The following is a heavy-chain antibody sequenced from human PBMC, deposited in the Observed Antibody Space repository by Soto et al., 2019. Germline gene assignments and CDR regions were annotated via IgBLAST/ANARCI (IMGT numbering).Heavy chain of an antibody. J-gene: IGHJ6*02. V-gene: IGHV3-23*01. CDR2: ISGSCGST. CDR3: AKGPRAPPPHDYGMDV. CDR1: GFTFSSYV. Sequence: EVQLLESGGGLVQPGGSLRLSCAASGFTFSSYVMNWVRQPPGKGLEWFSGISGSCGSTYYADSVKGRFTISRDNSKNTLYLQINSLRAEDTALYYCAKGPRAPPPHDYGMDVWGQGTTVTVSS.